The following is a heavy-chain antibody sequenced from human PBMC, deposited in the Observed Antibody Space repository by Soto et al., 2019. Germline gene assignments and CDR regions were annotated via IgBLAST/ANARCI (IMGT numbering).Heavy chain of an antibody. CDR1: GGSISSGGYY. CDR3: ARGRFLEWLLYVHHGMDV. D-gene: IGHD3-3*01. V-gene: IGHV4-31*01. J-gene: IGHJ6*02. CDR2: IYYSGST. Sequence: SETLSLTCTVSGGSISSGGYYWSWIRQHPGKGREWSGYIYYSGSTYYNPSLKRQVTISVDTSKNQFSLKLSSMTAADTAVYYCARGRFLEWLLYVHHGMDVWGQGTTVTVSS.